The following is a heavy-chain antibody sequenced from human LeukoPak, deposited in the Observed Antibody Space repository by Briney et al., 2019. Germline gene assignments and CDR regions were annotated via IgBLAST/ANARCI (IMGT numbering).Heavy chain of an antibody. J-gene: IGHJ4*02. CDR2: ISDTGNT. CDR1: GFTFSSYG. CDR3: AKAPVTTCRGAFCYPFDY. Sequence: LGGSLRLSCAASGFTFSSYGMSWVRQAPGKGLEWVSAISDTGNTYHADSVKGRFTISRDSSKNTLFLQMNRLRPEDAAVYYCAKAPVTTCRGAFCYPFDYWGLGTLVTVSS. D-gene: IGHD2-15*01. V-gene: IGHV3-23*01.